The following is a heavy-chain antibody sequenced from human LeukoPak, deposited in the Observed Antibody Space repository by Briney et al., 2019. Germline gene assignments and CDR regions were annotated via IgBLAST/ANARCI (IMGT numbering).Heavy chain of an antibody. CDR3: ARHPVDIVATIFDY. J-gene: IGHJ4*02. CDR1: GGSISSYY. Sequence: SETLSLTCTVSGGSISSYYWSRIRQPAGKGLEWIGRIYTSGSANYNPSLKSRVTISVDTSKNQFSLKLSSVTAADTAVYYCARHPVDIVATIFDYWGQGTLVTVSS. V-gene: IGHV4-4*07. CDR2: IYTSGSA. D-gene: IGHD5-12*01.